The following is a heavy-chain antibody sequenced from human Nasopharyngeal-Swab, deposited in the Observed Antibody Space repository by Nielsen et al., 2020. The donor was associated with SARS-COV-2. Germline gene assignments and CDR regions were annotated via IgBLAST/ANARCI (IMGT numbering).Heavy chain of an antibody. CDR1: GGSFSGYY. J-gene: IGHJ5*02. CDR3: ARGHRRYSRGWYKWFDP. Sequence: SETLSLTCAVYGGSFSGYYWSWIRQPPGKGLEWIGEINHSGSTNYNPSLKSRVTISVDTSKNQFSLKLSSVTAADTAVYYCARGHRRYSRGWYKWFDPWGQGTLVTVSS. D-gene: IGHD6-19*01. CDR2: INHSGST. V-gene: IGHV4-34*01.